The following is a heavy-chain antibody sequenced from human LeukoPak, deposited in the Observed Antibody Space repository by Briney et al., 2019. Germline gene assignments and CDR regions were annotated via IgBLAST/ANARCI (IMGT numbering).Heavy chain of an antibody. CDR3: ARIGYCSGGSCSFGY. D-gene: IGHD2-15*01. Sequence: SETLSLTCTVSGGSVSSSSYYWGWIRQPPGKGLEWIGSIYYSGSTDYNPSLKSRVTISVDTSKNQFSLKLSSVTAADAAVYYCARIGYCSGGSCSFGYWGQGTLVTVSS. CDR2: IYYSGST. CDR1: GGSVSSSSYY. J-gene: IGHJ4*02. V-gene: IGHV4-39*01.